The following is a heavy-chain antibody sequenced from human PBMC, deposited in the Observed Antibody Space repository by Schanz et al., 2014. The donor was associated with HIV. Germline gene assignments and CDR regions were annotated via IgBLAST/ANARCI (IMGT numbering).Heavy chain of an antibody. J-gene: IGHJ5*02. Sequence: QVQLVESGGGVVQPGRSLRLSCAGSGFIFRDYALHLVRQAPGKGLEWVAVISYDRSHKYYADSVKGRFTVSRDNSKNTLYLQMNSLRVEDTAVYFCARDVINYDFWSGYYTWGQGTRVTVSS. CDR3: ARDVINYDFWSGYYT. CDR2: ISYDRSHK. D-gene: IGHD3-3*01. V-gene: IGHV3-30*04. CDR1: GFIFRDYA.